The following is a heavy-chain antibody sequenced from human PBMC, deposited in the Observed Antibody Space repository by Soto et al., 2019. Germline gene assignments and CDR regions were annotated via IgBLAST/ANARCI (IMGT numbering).Heavy chain of an antibody. CDR1: GGSISSGYYY. CDR2: ICYSGST. J-gene: IGHJ4*02. Sequence: PSETLSLTCTVSGGSISSGYYYWSWIRQPPGKGLEWIGYICYSGSTYYNPSLKSRVTISVDTSKNQFSLKLSSVTAADTAVYYCARALYSGYDHIDYWGQGTLVTVSS. CDR3: ARALYSGYDHIDY. D-gene: IGHD5-12*01. V-gene: IGHV4-30-4*01.